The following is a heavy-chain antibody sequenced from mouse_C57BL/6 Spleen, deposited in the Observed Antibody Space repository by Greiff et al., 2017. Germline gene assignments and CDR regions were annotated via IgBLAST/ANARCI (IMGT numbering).Heavy chain of an antibody. CDR2: IPHSGET. V-gene: IGHV12-3*01. D-gene: IGHD2-3*01. Sequence: QLQEPGPGLVKPSQSLFLTCSITGFPITSGYYWFWTRQSPGKPLEWMGYIPHSGETIYNPSLQSPISITRETSKNQFFLQLSSVTTEDTAMYCCAGVPDGYSLNYWGQGTTLTVSS. CDR1: GFPITSGYY. J-gene: IGHJ2*01. CDR3: AGVPDGYSLNY.